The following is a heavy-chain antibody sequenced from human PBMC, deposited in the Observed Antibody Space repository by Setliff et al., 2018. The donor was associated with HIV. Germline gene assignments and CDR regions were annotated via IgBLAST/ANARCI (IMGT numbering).Heavy chain of an antibody. CDR3: AGEIAPAARLPNVGGPPPPGYYHYMDV. Sequence: PSETLSLTCIVSRGSISSTSHYWGWVRQSPGRGLEWIGSIYYSGRTYYNPSLKSRVTMSVDTSTNQFSLDLTSVTAADTAVYFCAGEIAPAARLPNVGGPPPPGYYHYMDVWGKGTTVTVSS. J-gene: IGHJ6*03. D-gene: IGHD2-8*01. V-gene: IGHV4-39*07. CDR1: RGSISSTSHY. CDR2: IYYSGRT.